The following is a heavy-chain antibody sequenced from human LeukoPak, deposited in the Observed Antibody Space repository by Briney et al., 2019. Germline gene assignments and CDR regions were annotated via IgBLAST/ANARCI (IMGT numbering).Heavy chain of an antibody. D-gene: IGHD2-15*01. CDR1: GGSISSYY. V-gene: IGHV4-59*08. CDR3: ARLGFCSGGSCPYYLYYMDV. J-gene: IGHJ6*03. Sequence: SETLSLTCTVSGGSISSYYWSWIRQPPGKGLEWIAYIHDSGSTNSNPSLKSRVTISAETSKNEFSLKLSSVTAADTAVYYCARLGFCSGGSCPYYLYYMDVWGKGTTVTVSS. CDR2: IHDSGST.